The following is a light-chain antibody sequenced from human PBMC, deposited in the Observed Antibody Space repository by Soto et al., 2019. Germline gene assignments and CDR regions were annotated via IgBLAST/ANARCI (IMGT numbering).Light chain of an antibody. Sequence: QSALTQPRSVSGSPGQSVTISCTGTSDDVGRYNSVSWYQQHPGKAPKFMIFDITKRPSGVSDRFSGSRSGNTASLTISGLQAEDEADYYCCSYTGSYTFVFGTGTKLTVL. J-gene: IGLJ1*01. CDR3: CSYTGSYTFV. CDR1: SDDVGRYNS. CDR2: DIT. V-gene: IGLV2-11*01.